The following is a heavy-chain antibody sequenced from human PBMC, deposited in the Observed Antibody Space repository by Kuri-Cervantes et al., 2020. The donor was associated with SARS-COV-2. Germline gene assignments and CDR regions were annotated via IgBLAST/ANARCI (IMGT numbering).Heavy chain of an antibody. CDR2: IIPDGCYT. D-gene: IGHD6-13*01. CDR1: GFTFSSYE. J-gene: IGHJ6*02. V-gene: IGHV3-74*03. Sequence: GESLKISCAASGFTFSSYEMNWVRQAPGKGLGWVTRIIPDGCYTKNADSVEGRFTIPRDKSTNPLYLQLNSLRAEDTAVYYCARDTSSSWVLDYGMDVWGQGTTVTVSS. CDR3: ARDTSSSWVLDYGMDV.